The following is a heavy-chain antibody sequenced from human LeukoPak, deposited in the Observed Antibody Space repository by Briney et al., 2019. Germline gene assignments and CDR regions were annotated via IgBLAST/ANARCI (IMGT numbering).Heavy chain of an antibody. Sequence: PSETLSLTCTVSGGSISSYYWSWIRQPPGKGLEWIGYIYYSGSTNYNPSLKSRVTISVDTSKNQFSLKLSSVTAADTAVYYCARGRRGWLQAPNYYYYMDVWGKGTTVTVSS. J-gene: IGHJ6*03. CDR2: IYYSGST. V-gene: IGHV4-59*12. CDR3: ARGRRGWLQAPNYYYYMDV. D-gene: IGHD5-24*01. CDR1: GGSISSYY.